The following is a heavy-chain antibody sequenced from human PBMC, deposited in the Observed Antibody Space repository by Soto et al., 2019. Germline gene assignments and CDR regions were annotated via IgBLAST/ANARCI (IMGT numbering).Heavy chain of an antibody. CDR2: ISGSDNST. CDR1: GFTFSSFA. V-gene: IGHV3-23*01. Sequence: PGGSLRLSCAASGFTFSSFAMSWVRQAPGKGLEWVSAISGSDNSTYYADSVKGRFTISRDNSKNTLYLQMNSLRAEDTAVYYCAKDLAPFVVVTALDYWGQGTLVTVSS. CDR3: AKDLAPFVVVTALDY. D-gene: IGHD2-21*02. J-gene: IGHJ4*02.